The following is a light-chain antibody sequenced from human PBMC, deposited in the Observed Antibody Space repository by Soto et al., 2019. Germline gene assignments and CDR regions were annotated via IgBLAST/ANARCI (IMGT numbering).Light chain of an antibody. CDR2: EVT. CDR1: SSDIGSYNH. CDR3: SSYAGFNNFYV. V-gene: IGLV2-8*01. J-gene: IGLJ1*01. Sequence: QSVLTQPASVSGSPGQSITISCSGTSSDIGSYNHVAWYQQFPGKSPKLMIYEVTKRPSGAPDRFSGSKSGNTASLTVSGLQAEDEADYYCSSYAGFNNFYVFGTGTKVTVL.